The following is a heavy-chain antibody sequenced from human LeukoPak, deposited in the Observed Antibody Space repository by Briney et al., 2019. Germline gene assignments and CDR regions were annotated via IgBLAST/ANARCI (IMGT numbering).Heavy chain of an antibody. J-gene: IGHJ4*02. CDR3: TRGPRPFDY. CDR2: ITKKIDGGTT. V-gene: IGHV3-15*01. CDR1: GFTFSNAW. Sequence: GGSLRLSCTASGFTFSNAWMSWVRQAPGKGLEWVGRITKKIDGGTTTYAAPVRGRFTISRGDSKDTLYLQMNSLKTDDTAVYYCTRGPRPFDYWGQGTLVTVSS.